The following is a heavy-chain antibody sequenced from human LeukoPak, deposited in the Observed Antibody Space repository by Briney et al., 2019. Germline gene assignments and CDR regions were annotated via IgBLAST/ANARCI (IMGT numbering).Heavy chain of an antibody. V-gene: IGHV4-39*01. CDR2: IYYSGST. CDR1: GGSISSSSYY. CDR3: ARLFSRGWEYHFGLDV. Sequence: PSETLSLTCTVSGGSISSSSYYWGWIRQPPGKGLEWIGSIYYSGSTYYNPSLKSRVTISVDTSKNQFSLKMSSVTAADTAVFYCARLFSRGWEYHFGLDVWGQGTTVTVS. J-gene: IGHJ6*02. D-gene: IGHD6-19*01.